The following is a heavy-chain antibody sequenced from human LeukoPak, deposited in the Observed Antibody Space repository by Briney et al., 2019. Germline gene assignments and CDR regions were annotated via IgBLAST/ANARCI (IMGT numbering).Heavy chain of an antibody. CDR3: TTGDSSGYYPLGYFDY. V-gene: IGHV3-49*03. CDR2: IRSKAYGGTT. Sequence: GGSLRLSCTASGFTFGDYAMSWFRQAPGKGLEWVGFIRSKAYGGTTEYAASVKGRFTISRDDSKSIAYLQMNSLKTEDTAVYYCTTGDSSGYYPLGYFDYWGQGTLVTVSS. CDR1: GFTFGDYA. D-gene: IGHD3-22*01. J-gene: IGHJ4*02.